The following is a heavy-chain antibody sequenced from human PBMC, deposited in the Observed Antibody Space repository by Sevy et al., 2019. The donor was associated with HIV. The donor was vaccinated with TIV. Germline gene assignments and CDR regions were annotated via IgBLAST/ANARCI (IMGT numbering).Heavy chain of an antibody. CDR3: AKGDDPASDYADYVPNAFDI. J-gene: IGHJ3*02. Sequence: GGSLRLSCSASGFTFRTYAMTWVRQAPGKGLEWVSSISGPGSLTLYADSAKGRFTISRDNSKNTLFLQLNSLRAEDTAFYYCAKGDDPASDYADYVPNAFDIWGRGTMVTVSS. V-gene: IGHV3-23*01. CDR1: GFTFRTYA. CDR2: ISGPGSLT. D-gene: IGHD4-17*01.